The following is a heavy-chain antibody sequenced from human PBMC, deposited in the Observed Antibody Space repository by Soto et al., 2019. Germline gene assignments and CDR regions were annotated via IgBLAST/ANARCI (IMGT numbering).Heavy chain of an antibody. CDR3: ARGRGSTRNWFDP. J-gene: IGHJ5*02. CDR1: GGSISSGGYY. D-gene: IGHD2-2*01. Sequence: SETLSLTCTVSGGSISSGGYYWSWIRQHPGKGLEWIGYIYYSGSTYYNPSLKSRVAISVDTSKNQFSLKLNSVTAADTAVYYCARGRGSTRNWFDPWGQGTLVTVSS. V-gene: IGHV4-31*02. CDR2: IYYSGST.